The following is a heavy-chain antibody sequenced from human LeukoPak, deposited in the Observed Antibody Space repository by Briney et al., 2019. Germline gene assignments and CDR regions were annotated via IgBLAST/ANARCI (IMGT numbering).Heavy chain of an antibody. V-gene: IGHV1-18*01. Sequence: GASVKVSCKASGYTFTSYGISWVRQAPGQGIEWMRWISAYNGNTNYAQKLQGRVTMTTDTSTSTAYMELRSLRSDDTAVYYCARSPFFDWLLLDYYYYYYMDVWGKGTTVTVSS. J-gene: IGHJ6*03. D-gene: IGHD3/OR15-3a*01. CDR1: GYTFTSYG. CDR3: ARSPFFDWLLLDYYYYYYMDV. CDR2: ISAYNGNT.